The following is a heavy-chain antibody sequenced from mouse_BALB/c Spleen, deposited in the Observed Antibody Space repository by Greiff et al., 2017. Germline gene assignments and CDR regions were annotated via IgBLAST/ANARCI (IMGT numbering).Heavy chain of an antibody. V-gene: IGHV2-9-2*01. D-gene: IGHD2-4*01. CDR1: GFSLTSYD. Sequence: LVESGPGLVAPSQSLSITCTVSGFSLTSYDISWIRQPPGKGLEWLGVIWTGGGTNYNSALISRLSISKDNSKSQVFLKLNSLQTDDTATYYCAIIYYDAGDAMDYWGQGTSVTVSS. CDR3: AIIYYDAGDAMDY. J-gene: IGHJ4*01. CDR2: IWTGGGT.